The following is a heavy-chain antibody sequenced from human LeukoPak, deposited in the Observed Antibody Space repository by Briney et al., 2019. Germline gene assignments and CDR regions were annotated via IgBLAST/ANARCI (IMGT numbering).Heavy chain of an antibody. CDR2: IYYSGST. CDR1: GGSISSYY. CDR3: VRGRITMVRGVNGWFDP. D-gene: IGHD3-10*01. J-gene: IGHJ5*02. Sequence: PSETLSLTCTVSGGSISSYYWSWIRQPPGKGLEWIGYIYYSGSTNYNPSLKRRVTISVDTSKNQFSLKLSSVTAADTAVYYCVRGRITMVRGVNGWFDPWGQGTLVTVSS. V-gene: IGHV4-59*08.